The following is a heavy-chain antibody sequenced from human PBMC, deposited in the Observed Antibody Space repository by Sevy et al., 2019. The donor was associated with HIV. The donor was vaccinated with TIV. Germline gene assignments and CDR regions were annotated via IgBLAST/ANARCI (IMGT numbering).Heavy chain of an antibody. Sequence: GGSLRLSCAASGFTFSSYWMHWVRQAPGKGLVWVSRINSDGSSTSYADSVKGRFTIYRDNAKYTLYLQMNSLRAEDTAVYYCARGPRWSYYDSSGYFELFFDYWGQGTLVTVSS. CDR2: INSDGSST. D-gene: IGHD3-22*01. CDR3: ARGPRWSYYDSSGYFELFFDY. CDR1: GFTFSSYW. V-gene: IGHV3-74*01. J-gene: IGHJ4*02.